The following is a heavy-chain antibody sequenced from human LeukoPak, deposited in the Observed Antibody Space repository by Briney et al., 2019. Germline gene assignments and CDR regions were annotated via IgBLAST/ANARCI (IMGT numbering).Heavy chain of an antibody. CDR1: GGTFSSYA. Sequence: GASVKVSCTASGGTFSSYAISWVRQAPGQGLEWMGGIIPIFGTANYAQKFQGRVTITADESTSTAYMELSSLRSEDTAVYYCARALFPYCSSTSCPSGYFDYWGQGTLVTVSS. D-gene: IGHD2-2*01. CDR2: IIPIFGTA. CDR3: ARALFPYCSSTSCPSGYFDY. V-gene: IGHV1-69*13. J-gene: IGHJ4*02.